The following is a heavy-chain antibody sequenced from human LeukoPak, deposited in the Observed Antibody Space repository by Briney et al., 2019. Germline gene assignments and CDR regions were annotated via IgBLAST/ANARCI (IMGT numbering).Heavy chain of an antibody. J-gene: IGHJ6*02. CDR3: ARGGGLDV. CDR1: GFTFSSYW. Sequence: GGSLRLSCAASGFTFSSYWMNWARQAPGKGLEWVAGINHNGNVNYYVDSVKGRFTISRDNAKNSLYLQMSNLRAEDTAVYFCARGGGLDVWGQGATVTVSS. V-gene: IGHV3-7*03. D-gene: IGHD3-16*01. CDR2: INHNGNVN.